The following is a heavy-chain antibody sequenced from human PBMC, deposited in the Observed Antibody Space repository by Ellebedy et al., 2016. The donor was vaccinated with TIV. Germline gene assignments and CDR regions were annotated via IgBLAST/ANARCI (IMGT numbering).Heavy chain of an antibody. D-gene: IGHD3-9*01. J-gene: IGHJ3*02. V-gene: IGHV4-30-2*01. Sequence: SETLSLTCTVSGGSISSGGYSWSWIRQPPGKGLEWIGYIYHSGSTYYNPSLKSRVTISVDRSKNQFSLKLSSVTAADTAVYYCARGVDWLSVGHDAFDIWGQGTMVTVSS. CDR3: ARGVDWLSVGHDAFDI. CDR1: GGSISSGGYS. CDR2: IYHSGST.